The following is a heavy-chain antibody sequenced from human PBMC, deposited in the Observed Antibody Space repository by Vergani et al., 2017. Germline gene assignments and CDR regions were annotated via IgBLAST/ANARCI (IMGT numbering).Heavy chain of an antibody. J-gene: IGHJ6*02. D-gene: IGHD4-17*01. V-gene: IGHV5-51*01. CDR2: IYPGDSDT. Sequence: EVQLVQSGAEVKKPGESLKISCKGSGYSFTSYWIGWVRQMPGKGLEWMGIIYPGDSDTRYSPSVQVQVSISADKSISPAHLQWSSLKASDTAMYYCARQQTTGYGDYRPGKITSYYYGMDVWGQGP. CDR3: ARQQTTGYGDYRPGKITSYYYGMDV. CDR1: GYSFTSYW.